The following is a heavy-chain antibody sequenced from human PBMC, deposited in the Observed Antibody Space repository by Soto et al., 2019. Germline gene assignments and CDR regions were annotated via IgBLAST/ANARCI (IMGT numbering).Heavy chain of an antibody. D-gene: IGHD6-13*01. Sequence: AGGSLRLSCAASGFTFSSYAMSWVRQAPGKGLEWVSAISGSGGSTYYADSVKGRFTISRDNSKNTLYLQMNSLRAEDTAVYYCAKDRFSVAAAGTLFDYWGQGTLVTVSS. J-gene: IGHJ4*02. CDR1: GFTFSSYA. V-gene: IGHV3-23*01. CDR2: ISGSGGST. CDR3: AKDRFSVAAAGTLFDY.